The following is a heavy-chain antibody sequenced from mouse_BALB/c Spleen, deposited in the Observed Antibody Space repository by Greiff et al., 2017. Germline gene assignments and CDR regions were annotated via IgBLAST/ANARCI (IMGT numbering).Heavy chain of an antibody. J-gene: IGHJ2*01. CDR1: GFTFSSFG. D-gene: IGHD2-4*01. Sequence: EVQLQESGGGLVQPGGSRKLSCAASGFTFSSFGMHWVRQAPEKGLEWVAYISSGSSTIYYADTVKGRFTISRDNPKNTLFLQMTSLRSEDTAMYYCARDYDYDGDDLFDYWGQGTTLTVSS. CDR3: ARDYDYDGDDLFDY. V-gene: IGHV5-17*02. CDR2: ISSGSSTI.